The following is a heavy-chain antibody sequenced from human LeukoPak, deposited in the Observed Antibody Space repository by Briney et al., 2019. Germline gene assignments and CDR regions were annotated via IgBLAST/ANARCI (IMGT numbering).Heavy chain of an antibody. D-gene: IGHD2-2*01. Sequence: GGSLRLSCAASEFTFVRYAMNWVRQAPGKGLEWVSYISSSSLKIGYADSVKGRFTISRDNSKNTVYLQMDSLRAEDAALYYCARDQAFYFSYADYWGQGTLVTVSS. CDR1: EFTFVRYA. J-gene: IGHJ4*02. CDR2: ISSSSLKI. CDR3: ARDQAFYFSYADY. V-gene: IGHV3-48*01.